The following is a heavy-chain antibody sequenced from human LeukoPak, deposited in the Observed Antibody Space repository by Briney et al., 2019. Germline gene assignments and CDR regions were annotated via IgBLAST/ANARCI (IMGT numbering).Heavy chain of an antibody. J-gene: IGHJ4*02. CDR3: ARHGSVSSGALV. CDR2: IFYSGST. Sequence: SETLSLTCTVSGGSISSYYWSWIRQPPGRGLEWIGYIFYSGSTNYNPSLKSRVTISVDTSKNQFSLKLSSVTAADTAVYYCARHGSVSSGALVWGQGTLVTVSS. CDR1: GGSISSYY. V-gene: IGHV4-59*08. D-gene: IGHD3-22*01.